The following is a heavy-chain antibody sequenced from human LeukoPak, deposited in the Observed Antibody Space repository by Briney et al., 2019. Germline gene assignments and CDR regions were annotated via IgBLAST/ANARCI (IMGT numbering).Heavy chain of an antibody. D-gene: IGHD6-19*01. CDR3: ARWYSSGWAFDY. CDR2: IYYSGST. V-gene: IGHV4-31*03. Sequence: SQTLSLTCTVSGGSISSGGYYWSWIRQHPGKGLEWIGYIYYSGSTYYNPSLKSRVTISVDTSKNQFSLKLSSVTAADTAVYYCARWYSSGWAFDYWGQGTLVPVSS. J-gene: IGHJ4*02. CDR1: GGSISSGGYY.